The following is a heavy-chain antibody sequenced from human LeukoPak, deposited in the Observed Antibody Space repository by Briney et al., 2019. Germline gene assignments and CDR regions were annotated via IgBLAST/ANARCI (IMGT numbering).Heavy chain of an antibody. D-gene: IGHD3-3*01. CDR2: INVYNDYT. J-gene: IGHJ5*02. V-gene: IGHV1-18*01. CDR1: GYTFTDYG. Sequence: ASVKVSCKTSGYTFTDYGITWVRQAPGQGLEWMGWINVYNDYTTYAQKFQGRVAMTTDTSTSTAYLEVRSLTSDDTAVYYCAGGTIFGADSWFDPWGQGTLVTVSA. CDR3: AGGTIFGADSWFDP.